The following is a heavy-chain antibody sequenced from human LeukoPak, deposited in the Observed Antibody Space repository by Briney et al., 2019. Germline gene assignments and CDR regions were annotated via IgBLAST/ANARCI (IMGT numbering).Heavy chain of an antibody. CDR3: AKDTSIGRYCTNGVCSPFDY. J-gene: IGHJ4*02. CDR1: GFTFSSYA. D-gene: IGHD2-8*01. Sequence: AGGSLRLSCAASGFTFSSYAMSWVRQAPGKGLEWVSAISDSGGSTYDADSVKGRFTISRDNSKNTLYLQMSSLRAEDTAVYYCAKDTSIGRYCTNGVCSPFDYWGQGTLVTVSS. CDR2: ISDSGGST. V-gene: IGHV3-23*01.